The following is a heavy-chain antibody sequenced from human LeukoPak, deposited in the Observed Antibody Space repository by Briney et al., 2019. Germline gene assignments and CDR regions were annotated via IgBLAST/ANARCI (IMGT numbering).Heavy chain of an antibody. Sequence: GGSLRLSCEASGFTFSNYWMSWVRRAPGKGLEWVVVKSYDESNKYYADSVKGRFTISRDNSKNTLYLLMNSLRAEDTAVYYCAKDRASLLWMGSWFDPWGQGTLVTVSS. CDR3: AKDRASLLWMGSWFDP. J-gene: IGHJ5*02. V-gene: IGHV3-30*18. CDR2: KSYDESNK. CDR1: GFTFSNYW. D-gene: IGHD3-10*01.